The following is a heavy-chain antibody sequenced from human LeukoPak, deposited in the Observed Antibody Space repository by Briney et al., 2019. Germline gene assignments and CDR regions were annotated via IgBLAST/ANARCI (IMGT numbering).Heavy chain of an antibody. J-gene: IGHJ4*02. D-gene: IGHD6-19*01. Sequence: SETLSLTCTVSGGSVSSGSYYWSWIRQPPGKGLEWIGYIYYSGSTNYNPSLKSRVTISVDTSKNRFSLKLSSVTAADTAVYYCARVEYSSGWQNFDYWGQGTLVTVSS. CDR1: GGSVSSGSYY. CDR2: IYYSGST. V-gene: IGHV4-61*01. CDR3: ARVEYSSGWQNFDY.